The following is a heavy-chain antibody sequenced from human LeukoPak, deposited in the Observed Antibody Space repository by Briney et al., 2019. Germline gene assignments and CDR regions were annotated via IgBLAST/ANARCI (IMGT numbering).Heavy chain of an antibody. CDR2: IYGGGNT. CDR3: ARDLHYYVAMDV. D-gene: IGHD3-10*02. J-gene: IGHJ6*02. CDR1: GFTVSRHY. Sequence: TGGSLRLSCAASGFTVSRHYMSWVRQAPGKGLEWVSVIYGGGNTYYADSVKGRFTISRDDSTNTLYLQMYSLTAEDTAVYYCARDLHYYVAMDVWGQGTTVTVSS. V-gene: IGHV3-53*01.